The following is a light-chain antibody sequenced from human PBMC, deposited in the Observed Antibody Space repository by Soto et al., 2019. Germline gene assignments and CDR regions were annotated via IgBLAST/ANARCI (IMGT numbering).Light chain of an antibody. Sequence: DIQMTQSPSSLSASVGDRVSITCRAGQSISYYLNWFQQKPGKAPNLLIYGASTLHIGVPSRFSGSGSGTNFTLTINSLHPEDFAAYYCQQSYTTPWTFGLGTKVDVK. J-gene: IGKJ1*01. V-gene: IGKV1-39*01. CDR3: QQSYTTPWT. CDR1: QSISYY. CDR2: GAS.